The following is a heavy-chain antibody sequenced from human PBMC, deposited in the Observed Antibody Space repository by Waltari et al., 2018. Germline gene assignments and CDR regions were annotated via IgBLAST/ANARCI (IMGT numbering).Heavy chain of an antibody. CDR1: GFTFSSYG. CDR3: AKEAYGDYEVDLKWYFDL. CDR2: IRYDGSNK. V-gene: IGHV3-30*02. D-gene: IGHD4-17*01. Sequence: QVQLVESGGGVVQPGGSLRLSCAASGFTFSSYGMHWVRQAPGKGLEWVAFIRYDGSNKYYADSVKGRFTISRDNSKNTLYLQMNSLRAEDTAVYYCAKEAYGDYEVDLKWYFDLWGRGTLVTVSS. J-gene: IGHJ2*01.